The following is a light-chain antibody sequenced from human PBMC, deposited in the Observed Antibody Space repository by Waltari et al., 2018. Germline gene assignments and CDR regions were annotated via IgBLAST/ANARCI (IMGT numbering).Light chain of an antibody. Sequence: DVVMTQSPLSLPVTLGQPASISCRSSQSLVHSDGNTYLNWFQQRPGQSPRRLIYKVSNRDSGVPDRFSGSGSGTDFTLKISRVEAEDVGVYYCMQGTQWPLLTFGGGTKVEIK. V-gene: IGKV2-30*02. CDR1: QSLVHSDGNTY. J-gene: IGKJ4*01. CDR2: KVS. CDR3: MQGTQWPLLT.